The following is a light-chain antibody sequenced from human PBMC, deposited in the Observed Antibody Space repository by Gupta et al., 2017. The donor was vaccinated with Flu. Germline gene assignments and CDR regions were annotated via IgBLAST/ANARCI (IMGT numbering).Light chain of an antibody. CDR1: TTDVGSYNY. CDR2: EVT. J-gene: IGLJ1*01. CDR3: SSYAGANDLV. Sequence: QSALTQPPSASVSLGQSVTISCTGTTTDVGSYNYVSWYQQHQGKAHKLLIYEVTKRPSGVPDRFSGSKSGNTASLTVSGLQAEEEAEYYCSSYAGANDLVFGSGTKVTVL. V-gene: IGLV2-8*01.